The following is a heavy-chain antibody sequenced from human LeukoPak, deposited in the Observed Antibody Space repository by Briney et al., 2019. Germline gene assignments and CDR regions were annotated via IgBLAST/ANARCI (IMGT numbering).Heavy chain of an antibody. CDR3: ARGATYFDY. J-gene: IGHJ4*02. V-gene: IGHV4-59*01. D-gene: IGHD5-12*01. Sequence: SETLSLTCTVSGGSINTYYWSWIRQPPGKGLEWIGYIYYRGSTNYNPSLKSRVTISVDTSKNQFSLKVRSVTAAGTAVYYCARGATYFDYWGQGTMVTVSS. CDR2: IYYRGST. CDR1: GGSINTYY.